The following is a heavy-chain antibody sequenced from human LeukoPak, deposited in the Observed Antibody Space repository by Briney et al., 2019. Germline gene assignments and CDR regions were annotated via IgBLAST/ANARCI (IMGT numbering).Heavy chain of an antibody. J-gene: IGHJ4*02. CDR3: AVGGDYGRNYFDY. CDR1: GYTFTGYY. CDR2: INPNSGGT. Sequence: ASVKVSCKASGYTFTGYYMHWVRQAPGQGLEWMGWINPNSGGTSYAQQLQGRVTMTRDTSTSTVYMELSSLRSDDPAVYYCAVGGDYGRNYFDYWGQGTLVTVSA. V-gene: IGHV1-2*02. D-gene: IGHD4-17*01.